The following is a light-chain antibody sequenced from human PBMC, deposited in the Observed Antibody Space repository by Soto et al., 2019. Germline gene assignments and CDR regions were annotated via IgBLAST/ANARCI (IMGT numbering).Light chain of an antibody. Sequence: EIVMTQSPATLSVSPGERATLSCRASQSVSSDLAWYQQKPGQAPRLLIYGASTRATGIPARFSGSGSETDFTLTISSLQSEDFAVHYCQQYNNWPPWTFGQGTKVDIK. V-gene: IGKV3-15*01. CDR3: QQYNNWPPWT. CDR2: GAS. CDR1: QSVSSD. J-gene: IGKJ1*01.